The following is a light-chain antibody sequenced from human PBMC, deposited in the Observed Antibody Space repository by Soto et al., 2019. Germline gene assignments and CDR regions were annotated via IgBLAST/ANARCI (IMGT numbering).Light chain of an antibody. CDR1: GSDIGNYNY. CDR2: EVS. V-gene: IGLV2-14*01. Sequence: QSALTQPASVSGSPGQSITISCTGTGSDIGNYNYVSWYQQHPGKAPKLMIYEVSNRPSGVSNRFSGSKSGNTASLTISGLQAEDEADYYCSSYTSSSVWVFGGGTKLTVL. CDR3: SSYTSSSVWV. J-gene: IGLJ3*02.